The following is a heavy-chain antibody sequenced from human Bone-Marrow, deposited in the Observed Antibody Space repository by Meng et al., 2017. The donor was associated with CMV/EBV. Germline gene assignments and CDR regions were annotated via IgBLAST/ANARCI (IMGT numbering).Heavy chain of an antibody. CDR2: IYSGGST. J-gene: IGHJ3*01. V-gene: IGHV3-53*05. D-gene: IGHD5-12*01. Sequence: GGSLRLSCAASGFTVSSNYMSWVRQAPGKGLEWVSVIYSGGSTYYADSVKGRFTISRDNSKNSLYLQMDSLRTEDTALYYCAKDLAILATIFSFDFWAQGTLVTVSS. CDR3: AKDLAILATIFSFDF. CDR1: GFTVSSNY.